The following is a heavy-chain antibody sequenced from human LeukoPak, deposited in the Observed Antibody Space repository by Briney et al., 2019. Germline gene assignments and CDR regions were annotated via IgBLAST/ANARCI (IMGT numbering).Heavy chain of an antibody. CDR2: INHSGST. Sequence: SETLSLTCAVYGGSFSGYYWSWIRQPPGKGPEWIGEINHSGSTNYNPSLKSRVTISVDTSKNQFSLKLSSVTAADTAVYYCARVEYRGSSWYWFDPWGQGTLVTVSS. J-gene: IGHJ5*02. CDR1: GGSFSGYY. D-gene: IGHD6-13*01. V-gene: IGHV4-34*01. CDR3: ARVEYRGSSWYWFDP.